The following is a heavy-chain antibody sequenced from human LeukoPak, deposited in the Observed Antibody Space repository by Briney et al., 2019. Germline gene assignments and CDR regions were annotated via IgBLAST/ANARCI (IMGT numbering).Heavy chain of an antibody. CDR3: ARAPLYGSGTRYMDV. Sequence: GGSLRLSCAASGFTFSSYWMSWVRQAPGKGLEWVANIKQDGSEKYYVDSVKGRITISRDNAKNSLYLQMNSLRAEDTAVYYCARAPLYGSGTRYMDVWGQGTLVTVSS. J-gene: IGHJ4*02. D-gene: IGHD3-10*01. V-gene: IGHV3-7*01. CDR2: IKQDGSEK. CDR1: GFTFSSYW.